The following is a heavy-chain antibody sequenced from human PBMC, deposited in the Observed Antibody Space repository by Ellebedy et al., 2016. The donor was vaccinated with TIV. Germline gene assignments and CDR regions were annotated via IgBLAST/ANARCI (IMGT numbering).Heavy chain of an antibody. CDR3: ARSATGYSSGPRYYFDY. D-gene: IGHD6-19*01. CDR2: IIPIFGTA. Sequence: SVKVSXKASGGTFSSYAISWVRQAPGQGLEWMGGIIPIFGTANYAQKFQGRVTITADESTSTAYMELSSLRSEDTAVYYCARSATGYSSGPRYYFDYWGQGTLVTVSS. V-gene: IGHV1-69*13. CDR1: GGTFSSYA. J-gene: IGHJ4*02.